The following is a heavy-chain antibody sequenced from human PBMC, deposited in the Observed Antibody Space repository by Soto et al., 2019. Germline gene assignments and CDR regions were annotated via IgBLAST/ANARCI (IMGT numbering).Heavy chain of an antibody. CDR1: GGSFSDYY. Sequence: SETLSLTCAVYGGSFSDYYWSWIRQPPGKGLEWIGEISHSGSTNYNPSLKSRVTISVDTSKNQFSLNLRSVTAADTAVYYCARGRHSSDYAGWNAFDIWGQGTMVTVSS. V-gene: IGHV4-34*01. CDR2: ISHSGST. J-gene: IGHJ3*02. D-gene: IGHD5-12*01. CDR3: ARGRHSSDYAGWNAFDI.